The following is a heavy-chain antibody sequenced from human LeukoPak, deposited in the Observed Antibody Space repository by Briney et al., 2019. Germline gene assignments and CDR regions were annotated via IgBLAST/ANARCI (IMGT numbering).Heavy chain of an antibody. J-gene: IGHJ6*02. Sequence: SETLSLTCTVSGGSISSYYWSWIRQPAGKGLEWIGRIYTSGSTNYNPSLKSRVTMSVDTPKNQFSLKLSSVTAADTAVYYCARDQYSSPYYYYYGMDVWGQGTTVTVSS. V-gene: IGHV4-4*07. CDR1: GGSISSYY. D-gene: IGHD6-6*01. CDR3: ARDQYSSPYYYYYGMDV. CDR2: IYTSGST.